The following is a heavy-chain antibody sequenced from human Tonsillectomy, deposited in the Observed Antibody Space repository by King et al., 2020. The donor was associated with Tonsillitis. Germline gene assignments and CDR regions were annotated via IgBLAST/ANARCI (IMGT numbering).Heavy chain of an antibody. V-gene: IGHV2-70*11. CDR2: IDWDDDK. CDR1: GFSLSTSGMC. Sequence: TLKESGPALVKPTQTLTLTCTFSGFSLSTSGMCVSWIRQPPGKALEWLARIDWDDDKYYSTSLKTRLTISKDTSKNQVVLTMTNLDPVDTATYYCARPRVDTAMVTPYYYYGMDVWGQGTTVTVSS. CDR3: ARPRVDTAMVTPYYYYGMDV. D-gene: IGHD5-18*01. J-gene: IGHJ6*02.